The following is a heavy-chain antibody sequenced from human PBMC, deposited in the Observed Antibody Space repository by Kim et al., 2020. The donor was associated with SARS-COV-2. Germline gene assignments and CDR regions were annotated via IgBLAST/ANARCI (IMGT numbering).Heavy chain of an antibody. CDR2: IYYSGAT. D-gene: IGHD3-22*01. V-gene: IGHV4-59*13. CDR1: GDSINNYY. J-gene: IGHJ4*02. Sequence: SETLSLTCTVSGDSINNYYWSWIRQPPGKGLEWIGYIYYSGATNYNPSLTSRVTISIDTFQNHFSLKLSSVTAADMAVYYCARERFYYDSSGGSYYFDDWGQGTLVTVSS. CDR3: ARERFYYDSSGGSYYFDD.